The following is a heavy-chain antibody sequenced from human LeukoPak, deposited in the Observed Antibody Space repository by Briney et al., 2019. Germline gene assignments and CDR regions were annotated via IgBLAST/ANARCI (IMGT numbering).Heavy chain of an antibody. J-gene: IGHJ5*01. CDR2: INPNSGGT. V-gene: IGHV1-2*02. CDR1: GYTFTGYY. CDR3: AREGKYQLLYDWFDS. D-gene: IGHD2-2*02. Sequence: GASVKVSCKASGYTFTGYYMHWVRQAPGQGLEWMGWINPNSGGTNYAQKFQGRVTMTRDTSISTAYMELSRLRSDDTAVYYCAREGKYQLLYDWFDSWGQGTLVTVSS.